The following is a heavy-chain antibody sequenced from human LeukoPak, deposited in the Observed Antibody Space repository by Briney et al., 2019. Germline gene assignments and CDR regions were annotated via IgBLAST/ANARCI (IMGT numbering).Heavy chain of an antibody. Sequence: SETLSLTCTVSGGSISSSSYYWGWIRQPPGKGLEWIGSIYYSGSTYYNPSLKSRVTVSVDTSKNQFSLKLSSVTAADTAVYYCARDGIAVAAYDYWGQGTLVTVSS. V-gene: IGHV4-39*07. J-gene: IGHJ4*02. D-gene: IGHD6-19*01. CDR1: GGSISSSSYY. CDR2: IYYSGST. CDR3: ARDGIAVAAYDY.